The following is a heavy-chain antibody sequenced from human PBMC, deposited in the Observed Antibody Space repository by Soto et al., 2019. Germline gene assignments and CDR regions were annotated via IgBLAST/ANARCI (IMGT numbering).Heavy chain of an antibody. V-gene: IGHV3-23*01. CDR1: GFTFSSYA. Sequence: EPQLLESGGGLGHPGGSLRLSCAASGFTFSSYAMSWVRQAPGKGLEWVAAISGSGVSTYYADSVRGRSTISRDNSKKTVDLQMNSLRAEDTAVYYCAKFYCISTMCQAPAAKSTGGFESWGQGTLVTVSS. CDR3: AKFYCISTMCQAPAAKSTGGFES. CDR2: ISGSGVST. D-gene: IGHD2-2*01. J-gene: IGHJ3*02.